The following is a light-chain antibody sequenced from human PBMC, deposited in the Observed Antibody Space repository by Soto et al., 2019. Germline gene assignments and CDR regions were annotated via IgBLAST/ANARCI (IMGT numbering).Light chain of an antibody. CDR1: SSNIGAGYD. CDR2: GNS. CDR3: QSYDSSLSGSNG. Sequence: QSVLTQPPSVSGAPGQRVTISCTGSSSNIGAGYDVHWYQQLPGTSPKLLIYGNSNRPSGVPDRFSGSKSGTSASLAITGLQAEDEADYSCQSYDSSLSGSNGFGTGTKLTVL. J-gene: IGLJ1*01. V-gene: IGLV1-40*01.